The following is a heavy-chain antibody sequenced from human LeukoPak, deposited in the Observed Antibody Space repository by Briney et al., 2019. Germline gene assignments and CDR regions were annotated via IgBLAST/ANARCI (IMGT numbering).Heavy chain of an antibody. CDR2: IYYSGST. Sequence: SETLSLTCTVSGGSIGSYYWSWIRQPPGKGLEWIGYIYYSGSTNYNPSLKSRVTISVDTSKNQFSLKLSSVTAADTAVYYCARDSSGWYEDYYGMDVWGQGTTVTVSS. J-gene: IGHJ6*02. D-gene: IGHD6-19*01. CDR3: ARDSSGWYEDYYGMDV. CDR1: GGSIGSYY. V-gene: IGHV4-59*01.